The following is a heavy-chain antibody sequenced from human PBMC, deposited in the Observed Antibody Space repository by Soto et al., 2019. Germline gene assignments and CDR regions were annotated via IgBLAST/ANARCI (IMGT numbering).Heavy chain of an antibody. Sequence: PGESLKISCKGSGYSFTSYWIGWVRQMPGKGLEWMGIIYPGDSDTRYSPSFQGQVTISADKSISTAYLQWSSLKASDTAMYYCARLRAVAVAGLNAFEIWGQGTMVTVSS. CDR2: IYPGDSDT. CDR3: ARLRAVAVAGLNAFEI. CDR1: GYSFTSYW. D-gene: IGHD6-19*01. V-gene: IGHV5-51*01. J-gene: IGHJ3*02.